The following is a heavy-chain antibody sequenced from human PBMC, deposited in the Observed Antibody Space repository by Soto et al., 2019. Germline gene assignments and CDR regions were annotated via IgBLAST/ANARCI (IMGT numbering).Heavy chain of an antibody. CDR3: ARASVRITVFGIVFAEYYYGMDV. CDR1: GFTFSSYA. Sequence: GGSLRLSCAASGFTFSSYAMHWVRQAPGKELKRVADITYDGSDKYYVDSMKGRLTISRDNTKNSLYLQMDSLRAEDTAVYYCARASVRITVFGIVFAEYYYGMDVWGQGTTVTVSS. J-gene: IGHJ6*02. CDR2: ITYDGSDK. V-gene: IGHV3-30*04. D-gene: IGHD3-3*01.